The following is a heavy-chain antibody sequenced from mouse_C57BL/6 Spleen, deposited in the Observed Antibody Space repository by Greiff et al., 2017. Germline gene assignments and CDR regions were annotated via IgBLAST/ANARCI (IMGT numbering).Heavy chain of an antibody. D-gene: IGHD1-2*01. J-gene: IGHJ4*01. CDR2: ISYDGSN. CDR1: GYSITSGYY. Sequence: EVKLQESGPGLVKPSQSLSLTCSVTGYSITSGYYWNWIRQFPGNKLEWMGYISYDGSNNYNPSLKNRISITRDTSKNQFFLKLNSVTTEDTATXYCAREDYYGLYAMDYWGQGTSVTVSS. CDR3: AREDYYGLYAMDY. V-gene: IGHV3-6*01.